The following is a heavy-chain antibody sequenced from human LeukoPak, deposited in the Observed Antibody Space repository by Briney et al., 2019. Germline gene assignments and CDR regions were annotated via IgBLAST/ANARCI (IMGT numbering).Heavy chain of an antibody. J-gene: IGHJ4*02. Sequence: PGGSLRLSCTASGFPFSGHWMHWARQLPGKGLVRVSRISPTGSTTSYADSVKGRFTVSRDNAKNTLYLQVNNLRAEDTAVYYCARGPNGNWSGLDFWGQGTLLTVSS. CDR1: GFPFSGHW. CDR3: ARGPNGNWSGLDF. D-gene: IGHD1-1*01. CDR2: ISPTGSTT. V-gene: IGHV3-74*01.